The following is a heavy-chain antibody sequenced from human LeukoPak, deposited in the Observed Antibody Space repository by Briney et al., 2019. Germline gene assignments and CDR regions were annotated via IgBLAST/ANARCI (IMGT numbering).Heavy chain of an antibody. J-gene: IGHJ3*02. V-gene: IGHV4-34*01. D-gene: IGHD6-13*01. Sequence: SETLSLTCAVYGGSFSGHYWNWIRQPPGKGLEWIGEINHSGSTNYNPSLKSRVTISVDKSKNQFSLKLSSVTAADTAVYYCARESGIAAAGSPGAFDIWGQGTMVTVSS. CDR1: GGSFSGHY. CDR2: INHSGST. CDR3: ARESGIAAAGSPGAFDI.